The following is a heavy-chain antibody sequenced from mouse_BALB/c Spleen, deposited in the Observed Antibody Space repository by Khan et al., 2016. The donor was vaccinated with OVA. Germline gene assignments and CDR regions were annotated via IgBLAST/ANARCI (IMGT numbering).Heavy chain of an antibody. Sequence: QVQLKHSGPGLVAPSQSLSITCTVSGFSLSRYNIHWVRQPPGKGLEWLGMIWGGGGTDYNSTLKSRLSISKDNSKSQVFLKMNSLQTDDSAMYYCAIDYCRSDGDYAMDYWGQGTSVTVSS. J-gene: IGHJ4*01. CDR2: IWGGGGT. CDR3: AIDYCRSDGDYAMDY. CDR1: GFSLSRYN. V-gene: IGHV2-6-4*01. D-gene: IGHD2-14*01.